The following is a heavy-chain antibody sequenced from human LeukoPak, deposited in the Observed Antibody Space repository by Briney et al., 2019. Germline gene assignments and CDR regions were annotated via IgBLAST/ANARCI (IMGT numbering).Heavy chain of an antibody. CDR3: ARGRGSIAVAGTKAPNDY. CDR2: INPSGGST. V-gene: IGHV1-46*01. J-gene: IGHJ4*02. CDR1: GYTFTSYY. D-gene: IGHD6-19*01. Sequence: GASVKVSCKASGYTFTSYYMHWVRQAPGQGLEWMGIINPSGGSTSYAQKFQGRVTMTRDMSTSTVYMELSSLRSEDTAVYYCARGRGSIAVAGTKAPNDYWGQGTLVTVSS.